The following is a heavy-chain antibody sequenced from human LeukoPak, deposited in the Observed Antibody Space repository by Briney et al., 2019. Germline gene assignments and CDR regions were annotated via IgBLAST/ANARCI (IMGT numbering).Heavy chain of an antibody. J-gene: IGHJ5*02. CDR1: GGSISSGRYY. CDR2: IYTSGST. Sequence: SETLSLTCTVSGGSISSGRYYWSWTRQPAGKGLEWIGRIYTSGSTNYNPSLKSRVTITVDTSKNQFSLKLSSVTAADTAVYYCANGRIQLWLGLNWFDPWGQGTLVTVSS. D-gene: IGHD5-18*01. V-gene: IGHV4-61*02. CDR3: ANGRIQLWLGLNWFDP.